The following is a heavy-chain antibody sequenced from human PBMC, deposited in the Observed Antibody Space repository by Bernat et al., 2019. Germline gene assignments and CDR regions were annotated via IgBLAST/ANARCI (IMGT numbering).Heavy chain of an antibody. CDR3: ARASRPYYDILTGYLRTPSWTDY. CDR2: IWYDGSNK. Sequence: QVQLVESGGGVVQPGRSLRLSCAASGFTFSSYGMHWVRQAPGKGLEWVAVIWYDGSNKYYADSVKGRFTISRDNSKNTLYLQMNSLRAEDTTVYYCARASRPYYDILTGYLRTPSWTDYWGQGTLVTVSS. CDR1: GFTFSSYG. V-gene: IGHV3-33*01. D-gene: IGHD3-9*01. J-gene: IGHJ4*02.